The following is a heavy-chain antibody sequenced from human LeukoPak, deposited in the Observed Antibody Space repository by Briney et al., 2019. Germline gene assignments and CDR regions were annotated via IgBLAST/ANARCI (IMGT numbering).Heavy chain of an antibody. CDR3: ASKKGHYYGSGSYFIRFDP. D-gene: IGHD3-10*01. CDR2: INHSGST. J-gene: IGHJ5*02. V-gene: IGHV4-34*01. Sequence: PSETLSLTCAVYGGSFSGYYWSWIRQPPGKGLEWIGEINHSGSTNYNPSLRSRVTISVDTSKNQFSLKLSSVTAADTAVYYCASKKGHYYGSGSYFIRFDPWGQGTLVTVSS. CDR1: GGSFSGYY.